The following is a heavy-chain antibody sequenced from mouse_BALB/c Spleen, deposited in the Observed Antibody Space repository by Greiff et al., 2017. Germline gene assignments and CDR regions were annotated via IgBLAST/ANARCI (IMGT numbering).Heavy chain of an antibody. J-gene: IGHJ4*01. D-gene: IGHD4-1*01. V-gene: IGHV2-6-7*01. CDR2: IWGDGST. Sequence: VMLVESGPGLVAPSQSLSITCTVSGFSLTGYGVNWVRQPPGKGLEWLGMIWGDGSTDYNSALKSRLSISKDNSKSQVFLKMNSLQTDDTARYYCARRGNWDHYYAMDYWGQGTSVTVSS. CDR1: GFSLTGYG. CDR3: ARRGNWDHYYAMDY.